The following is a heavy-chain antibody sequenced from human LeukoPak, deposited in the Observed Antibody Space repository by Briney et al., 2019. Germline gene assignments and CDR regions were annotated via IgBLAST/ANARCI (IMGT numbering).Heavy chain of an antibody. CDR1: GFTFDDYA. J-gene: IGHJ6*02. CDR2: ISWNSGSI. CDR3: VKDRAVGPTRDYYYYGMDV. Sequence: PGRSLRLSCAASGFTFDDYAMHWVRQAPGKGLEWVSGISWNSGSIGYADSVKGRFTISRDNAKNFLYLQMNSLRAEDTALYYCVKDRAVGPTRDYYYYGMDVWGQGTTVTVSS. D-gene: IGHD1-26*01. V-gene: IGHV3-9*01.